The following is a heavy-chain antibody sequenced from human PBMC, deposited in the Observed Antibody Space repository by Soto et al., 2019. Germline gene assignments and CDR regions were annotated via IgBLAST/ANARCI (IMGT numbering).Heavy chain of an antibody. CDR1: GFTFSSYA. Sequence: GGSLRLSCAASGFTFSSYAMSWVRQALGKGLEWVSAFSGSGGSTYYADSVKGRFTISRDNSKNTLYLQMKSLRAEDTAVYYCAKENGYSSSWFEFDYWGQGTLVTVSS. D-gene: IGHD6-13*01. V-gene: IGHV3-23*01. CDR2: FSGSGGST. J-gene: IGHJ4*02. CDR3: AKENGYSSSWFEFDY.